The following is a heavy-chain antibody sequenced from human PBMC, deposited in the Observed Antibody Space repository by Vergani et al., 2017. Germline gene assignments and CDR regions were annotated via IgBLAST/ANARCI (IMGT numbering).Heavy chain of an antibody. CDR2: IIPILGIA. CDR3: ARYCGGDCPIAPGNGFDP. Sequence: QVQLVQSGAEVKKPGSSVKVSCKASGGTFSSYAISWVRQAPGQGLEWMGRIIPILGIAHYAQKFQGRVTITADKSPSTAYMELSSLRSEDTAVYYCARYCGGDCPIAPGNGFDPWGQGTLVTVSS. J-gene: IGHJ5*02. CDR1: GGTFSSYA. V-gene: IGHV1-69*04. D-gene: IGHD2-21*01.